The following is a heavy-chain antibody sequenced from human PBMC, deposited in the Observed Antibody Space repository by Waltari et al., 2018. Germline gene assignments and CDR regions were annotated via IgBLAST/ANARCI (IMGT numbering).Heavy chain of an antibody. V-gene: IGHV3-7*01. CDR2: INQDGSGT. CDR3: ARDRGWGWLDP. J-gene: IGHJ5*02. CDR1: GFPFSSHW. D-gene: IGHD3-10*01. Sequence: EVQLVESGGGLVQPGGSLRLSCAASGFPFSSHWTTWVRQAPGKGLEWVALINQDGSGTYYVDSLKGRFTISRDNAKNSLYLQMNSLRVEDTAIYYCARDRGWGWLDPWGQGTLVTVSS.